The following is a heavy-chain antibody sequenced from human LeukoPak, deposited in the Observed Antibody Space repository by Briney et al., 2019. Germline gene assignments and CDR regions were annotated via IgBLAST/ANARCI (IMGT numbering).Heavy chain of an antibody. J-gene: IGHJ3*02. CDR3: ARSLGYCSGGSCTDAFDI. Sequence: ASVKVSCKASRYTFTSYYMHWVRQAPGQGLEWMGIINPSGGSTSYAQKFQGRVTMTRGTSTSTVYMELSSLRSEDTAVYYCARSLGYCSGGSCTDAFDIWGQGTMVTVSS. CDR2: INPSGGST. V-gene: IGHV1-46*01. CDR1: RYTFTSYY. D-gene: IGHD2-15*01.